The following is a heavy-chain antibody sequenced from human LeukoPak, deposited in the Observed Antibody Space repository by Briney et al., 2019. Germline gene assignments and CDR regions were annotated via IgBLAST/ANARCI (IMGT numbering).Heavy chain of an antibody. J-gene: IGHJ5*02. Sequence: GASVKVSCKASGGTFSSYAISWVRPAPGQGLEWMGGIIPIFGTANYAQKFQGRVTITADESTSTAYMELSSLRSEDTAVYYCARDSAVAASINWFDPWGQGTLVTVSS. CDR3: ARDSAVAASINWFDP. D-gene: IGHD6-6*01. CDR2: IIPIFGTA. V-gene: IGHV1-69*13. CDR1: GGTFSSYA.